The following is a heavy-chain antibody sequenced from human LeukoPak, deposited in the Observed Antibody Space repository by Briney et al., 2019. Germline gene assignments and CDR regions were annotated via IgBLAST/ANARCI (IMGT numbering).Heavy chain of an antibody. CDR3: ARAAYYGFWSGHSGYYYYYYMDV. V-gene: IGHV4-59*01. Sequence: PSETLSLTCTVSGGSISSYYWSWIRQPPGKGLEWIGYIYYSGSTNYNPSLKSRVTISVDTSKNQFSLKLSSVTAADTAVYYCARAAYYGFWSGHSGYYYYYYMDVWGKGTTVTVSS. CDR2: IYYSGST. D-gene: IGHD3-3*01. J-gene: IGHJ6*03. CDR1: GGSISSYY.